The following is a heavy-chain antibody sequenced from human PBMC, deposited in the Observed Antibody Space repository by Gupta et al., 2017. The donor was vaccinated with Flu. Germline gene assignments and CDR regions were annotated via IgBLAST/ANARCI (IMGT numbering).Heavy chain of an antibody. Sequence: QVQLVQSGAEVKKPGASVKVSCKPSGYTFTSYGISWVRQAPGQGLEWMGWISAYNGNTNYAQKLQGRVTMTTDTSTSTAYMELRSLRSDDTAVYYCARDLMGYCSSISCYPVQYYFDYWGQGTLVTVSS. D-gene: IGHD2-2*01. V-gene: IGHV1-18*01. J-gene: IGHJ4*02. CDR3: ARDLMGYCSSISCYPVQYYFDY. CDR2: ISAYNGNT. CDR1: GYTFTSYG.